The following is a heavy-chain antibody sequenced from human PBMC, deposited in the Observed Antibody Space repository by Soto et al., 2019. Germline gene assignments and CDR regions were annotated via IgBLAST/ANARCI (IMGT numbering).Heavy chain of an antibody. V-gene: IGHV4-59*01. CDR1: GGSISSYY. J-gene: IGHJ5*02. CDR2: IYYSGST. Sequence: QVQLQESGPGLVKPSETLSLTCTVSGGSISSYYWSWIRQPPGKGLEWIGYIYYSGSTNYNPSLKSRVTISVDTSKNQFSLKLSSVTAADTAEYYCARVLFGRGNWFDPWGQGTLVTVSS. D-gene: IGHD3-3*01. CDR3: ARVLFGRGNWFDP.